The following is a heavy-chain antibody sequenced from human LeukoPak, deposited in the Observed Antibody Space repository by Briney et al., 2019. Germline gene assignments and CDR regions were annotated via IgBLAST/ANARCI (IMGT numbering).Heavy chain of an antibody. Sequence: PGGSLRLSCAASGFTFDDYAMHWVRQAPGKGLEWVSLISGDGGSTYYADSVKGRFTISRDNSKNSLYLQMNSLRTEDTALYYCAKLSYSSALGYFDYWGQGTLVTVSS. CDR3: AKLSYSSALGYFDY. V-gene: IGHV3-43*02. J-gene: IGHJ4*02. CDR2: ISGDGGST. D-gene: IGHD6-19*01. CDR1: GFTFDDYA.